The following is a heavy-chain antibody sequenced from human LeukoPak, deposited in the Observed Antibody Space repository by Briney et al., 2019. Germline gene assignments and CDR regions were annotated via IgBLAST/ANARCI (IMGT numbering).Heavy chain of an antibody. CDR2: IYYSGST. CDR1: GYSISSGYY. V-gene: IGHV4-38-2*02. J-gene: IGHJ4*02. D-gene: IGHD1-26*01. CDR3: AGHTGRIVGQPWEY. Sequence: PSETLSLTCTVSGYSISSGYYWGWIRQPPGKGLEWIGYIYYSGSTNYNPSLKSRVTISVDTSKNQFSLKLSSVTAADTAVYYWAGHTGRIVGQPWEYWGQGTLVTVSS.